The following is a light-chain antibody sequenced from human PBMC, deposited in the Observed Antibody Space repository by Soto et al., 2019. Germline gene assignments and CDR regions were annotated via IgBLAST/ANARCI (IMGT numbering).Light chain of an antibody. Sequence: EIVMTQSPATLSVSPGERATLSCRASQSVSSSLAWYQQKPGQAPRLLIFGASTRATGIPARFSGSRSGTEVTLTISSLQYEDFAVYYCQQYNDLPQTFGQGTKVDIK. V-gene: IGKV3-15*01. J-gene: IGKJ1*01. CDR1: QSVSSS. CDR2: GAS. CDR3: QQYNDLPQT.